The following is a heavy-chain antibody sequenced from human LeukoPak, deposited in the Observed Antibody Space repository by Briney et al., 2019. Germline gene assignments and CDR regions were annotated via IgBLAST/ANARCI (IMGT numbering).Heavy chain of an antibody. Sequence: SETLSLTCAVYGGSFSGYYWSWIRQPPGKGLEWIGEINHSGSTNYNPSLKSRVTISVDTSKNQFSLKLSSVTAADTAVYYCARGHGSGSYLLDYWGQGTLVTVSS. CDR2: INHSGST. CDR3: ARGHGSGSYLLDY. V-gene: IGHV4-34*01. J-gene: IGHJ4*02. D-gene: IGHD3-10*01. CDR1: GGSFSGYY.